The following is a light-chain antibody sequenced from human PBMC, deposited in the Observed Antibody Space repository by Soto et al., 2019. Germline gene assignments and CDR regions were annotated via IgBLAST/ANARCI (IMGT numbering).Light chain of an antibody. V-gene: IGLV2-14*01. CDR1: SSDVTTYNY. CDR2: DVS. CDR3: SSYTTSSTVV. Sequence: QSALTQPASVSGSPGQSITISCTGTSSDVTTYNYVSWYQQHPGKAPKLIIYDVSNRPSGVSNRFSGSKSGNTAPLTISGLQADDEADYYCSSYTTSSTVVFGGGTQLTVL. J-gene: IGLJ2*01.